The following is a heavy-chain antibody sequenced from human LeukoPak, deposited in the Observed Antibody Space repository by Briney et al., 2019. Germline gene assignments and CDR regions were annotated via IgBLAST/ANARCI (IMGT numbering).Heavy chain of an antibody. CDR2: ISSSGSTI. CDR3: ARFAPSVVMDY. J-gene: IGHJ4*02. CDR1: GFTFSSYE. Sequence: GGSLRLSCAASGFTFSSYEMNWVRQAPGKGLEWVSYISSSGSTIYYADSAKGRFTISRDNAKNSLYLQMNSLRAEDTAVYYCARFAPSVVMDYWGQGTLVTVSS. V-gene: IGHV3-48*03. D-gene: IGHD2-21*01.